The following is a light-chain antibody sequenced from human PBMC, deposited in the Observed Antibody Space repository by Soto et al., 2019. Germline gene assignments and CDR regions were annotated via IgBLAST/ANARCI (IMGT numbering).Light chain of an antibody. CDR3: PQYGSSPRT. CDR2: DAS. V-gene: IGKV3-20*01. J-gene: IGKJ1*01. CDR1: QSVSSSY. Sequence: EIVLTHSPGTLSLSPGERATLSCRASQSVSSSYLAWYQQKPGQAPRLLIYDASSRATGIPDRFSGSGSGTDFTLTISRLEPEDFAVYYCPQYGSSPRTFGQGTKVEIK.